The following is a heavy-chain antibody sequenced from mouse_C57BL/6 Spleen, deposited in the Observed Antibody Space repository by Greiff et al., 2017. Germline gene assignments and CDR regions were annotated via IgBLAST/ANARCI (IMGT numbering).Heavy chain of an antibody. CDR2: INPNNGGT. CDR1: GYTFTDYN. D-gene: IGHD2-2*01. J-gene: IGHJ2*01. CDR3: ARDGWLRLYFDY. V-gene: IGHV1-22*01. Sequence: EVQLQQSGPELVKPGASVKMSCKASGYTFTDYNMHWVKQSHGKSLEWIGYINPNNGGTSYNQKFKGKATLTVNKSSSTAYMELRSLTSEDSAVYYCARDGWLRLYFDYWGQGTTLTVSS.